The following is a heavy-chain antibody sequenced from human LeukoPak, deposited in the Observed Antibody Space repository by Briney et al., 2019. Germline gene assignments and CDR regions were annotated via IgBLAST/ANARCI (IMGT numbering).Heavy chain of an antibody. Sequence: SETLSLTCTVSGGSISSYYWSWIRQPPGKGLEWIGYIYYSGSTNYNPSLKSRVTMSVDTSKNQFSLVLNSVTAADTAVYYCARDMRQQLRFYYYMDVWGKGTTVTVSS. CDR2: IYYSGST. V-gene: IGHV4-59*12. D-gene: IGHD1-1*01. CDR3: ARDMRQQLRFYYYMDV. J-gene: IGHJ6*03. CDR1: GGSISSYY.